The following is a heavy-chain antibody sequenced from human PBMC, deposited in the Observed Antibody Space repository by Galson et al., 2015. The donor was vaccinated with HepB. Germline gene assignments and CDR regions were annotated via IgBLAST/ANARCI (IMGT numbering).Heavy chain of an antibody. CDR2: ISYDGSNK. D-gene: IGHD3-10*01. Sequence: SLRLSCAASGFTFSSYGMHWVRQAPGKGLEWVAVISYDGSNKYYADSVKGRFTISRDNSKNTPYLQMNSLRAEDTAVYYCAKDGSPLITMVQGVINYWGQGTLVTVSS. V-gene: IGHV3-30*18. CDR3: AKDGSPLITMVQGVINY. CDR1: GFTFSSYG. J-gene: IGHJ4*02.